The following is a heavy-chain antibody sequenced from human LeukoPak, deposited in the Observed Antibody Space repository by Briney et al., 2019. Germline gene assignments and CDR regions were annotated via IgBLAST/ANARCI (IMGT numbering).Heavy chain of an antibody. Sequence: ASVKVSCKASGYTFTSYGISWVRQAPGQGLEWMGWINPNNGDTKFAQRFQGRVTMTRDTSISTGYMELSSLKSDDTAVYYCARVCGGDCYSVFDPWGQGTLVTVSS. D-gene: IGHD2-21*02. CDR3: ARVCGGDCYSVFDP. J-gene: IGHJ5*02. CDR1: GYTFTSYG. V-gene: IGHV1-2*02. CDR2: INPNNGDT.